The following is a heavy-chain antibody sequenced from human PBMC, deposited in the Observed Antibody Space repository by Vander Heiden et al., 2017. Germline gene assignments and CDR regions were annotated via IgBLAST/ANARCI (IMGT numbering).Heavy chain of an antibody. CDR1: GGTFSSYA. Sequence: SGGTFSSYAISWVRQAPGQGLEWMGGIIPIFRTANYAQKFQGRVTITADESTSTAYMQLSSLRSEDTAVYCCSRDQYFFNWFDPWGQGTLVTVAP. CDR3: SRDQYFFNWFDP. CDR2: IIPIFRTA. J-gene: IGHJ5*02. D-gene: IGHD3-9*01. V-gene: IGHV1-69*01.